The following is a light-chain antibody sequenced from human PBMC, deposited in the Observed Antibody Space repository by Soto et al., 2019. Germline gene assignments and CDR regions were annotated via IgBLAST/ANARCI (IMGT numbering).Light chain of an antibody. V-gene: IGLV2-8*01. J-gene: IGLJ3*02. CDR2: EVN. CDR3: SSFAGANIWV. CDR1: TSGVGGYEY. Sequence: QSALTQPPSASGSPGQSVTISCTGSTSGVGGYEYVSWYQQHPGKAPKLMIFEVNKRPSGVPNRFSGSKSGNTASLTVSGLQSEDEASYYCSSFAGANIWVFGGGTKVTVL.